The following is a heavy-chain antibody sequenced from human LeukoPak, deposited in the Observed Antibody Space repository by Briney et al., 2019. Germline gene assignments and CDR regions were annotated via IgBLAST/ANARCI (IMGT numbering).Heavy chain of an antibody. V-gene: IGHV1-18*04. CDR2: ISGYNGNT. CDR1: GYTFTSYG. CDR3: ARDPRYRGYCSNTSCHWMDY. D-gene: IGHD2-2*01. Sequence: GASVKVSCKASGYTFTSYGISWVRQAPGQGLEWMGWISGYNGNTNYAQKLQGRVTMTTDTSTSTAYMELRSLRSDDTAVYYCARDPRYRGYCSNTSCHWMDYWGQGTLVTVSS. J-gene: IGHJ4*02.